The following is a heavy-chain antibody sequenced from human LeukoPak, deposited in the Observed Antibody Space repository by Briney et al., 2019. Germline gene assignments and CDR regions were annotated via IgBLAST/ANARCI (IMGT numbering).Heavy chain of an antibody. CDR3: ARMVYYYYMDV. CDR2: IYYSGST. D-gene: IGHD3-10*01. Sequence: SETLSLTCTVSGGSISSYYWSWIRQPPGKGLEWIGYIYYSGSTNYNPSLKSRVTISVDTSKNQFPLKLSSVTAADTAVYYCARMVYYYYMDVWGKGTTVTVSS. CDR1: GGSISSYY. V-gene: IGHV4-59*01. J-gene: IGHJ6*03.